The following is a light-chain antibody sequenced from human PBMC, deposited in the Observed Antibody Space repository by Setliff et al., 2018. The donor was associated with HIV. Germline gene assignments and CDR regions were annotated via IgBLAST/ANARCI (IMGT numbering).Light chain of an antibody. CDR2: DVT. CDR3: CSYTSSLTYV. V-gene: IGLV2-14*03. Sequence: QSALAQPASVSGSPGQSITLSCTGTSSDVGSYNFVSWYQQHPGRAPKLMIYDVTKRPSGVSDRFSGSKSGNTASLTLSGLQTEDEADYYCCSYTSSLTYVFGTGTKVTVL. CDR1: SSDVGSYNF. J-gene: IGLJ1*01.